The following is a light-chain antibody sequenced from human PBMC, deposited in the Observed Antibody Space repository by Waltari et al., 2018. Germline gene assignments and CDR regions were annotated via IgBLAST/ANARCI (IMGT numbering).Light chain of an antibody. CDR2: YDS. J-gene: IGLJ3*02. CDR1: TIDSHS. Sequence: YVVTQPPSVSLAPGKTATLTCGGDTIDSHSVNWYQQKPGQAPVLVIFYDSDRPSGIPERFSGSNSGNTATLTISWVEAGDEADYHCQVWDDTTNSGVFGGGTRLTVL. CDR3: QVWDDTTNSGV. V-gene: IGLV3-21*04.